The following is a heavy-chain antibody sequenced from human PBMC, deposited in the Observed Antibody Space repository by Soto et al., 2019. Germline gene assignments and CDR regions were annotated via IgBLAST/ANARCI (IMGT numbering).Heavy chain of an antibody. V-gene: IGHV3-23*01. D-gene: IGHD1-26*01. CDR2: ISDSGVST. Sequence: EVPLLESGGGLVQPGGSLRLSCAASGFTFSNYAMSWVRQAPGKGLEWVSSISDSGVSTYYADSVKGRFTISRDNSKNTQYLQMNSRRVEDTAVYYCAKEDVGGYYYSGLWGQGTLVTVSS. CDR1: GFTFSNYA. CDR3: AKEDVGGYYYSGL. J-gene: IGHJ4*02.